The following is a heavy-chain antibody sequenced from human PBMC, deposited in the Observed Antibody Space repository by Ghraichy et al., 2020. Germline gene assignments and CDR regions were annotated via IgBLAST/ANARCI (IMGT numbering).Heavy chain of an antibody. CDR3: ARALGGSGSYQVFDF. V-gene: IGHV4-59*01. D-gene: IGHD1-26*01. CDR2: IYYSGST. CDR1: GGSISNYY. J-gene: IGHJ4*02. Sequence: SETLSLTCTVSGGSISNYYWSWIRQPPGKGLEWIGYIYYSGSTNYNPSLKSRVTVSVDTSKNQFSLKLSSVTAADTAVYYCARALGGSGSYQVFDFWGQGTLVTVSS.